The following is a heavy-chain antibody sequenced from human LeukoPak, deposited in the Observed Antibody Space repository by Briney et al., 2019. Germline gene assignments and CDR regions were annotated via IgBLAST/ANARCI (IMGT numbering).Heavy chain of an antibody. CDR2: ISPNGVIT. CDR1: GFTFSSHG. D-gene: IGHD3-22*01. Sequence: GGSLRLSCAASGFTFSSHGMNWVRQAPGKGLEWVSGISPNGVITYYADSVKGRFTISRDSANNSLFLQMNNLRAEDTAVYYCVTIRESSAYFGFDFWGQGTLVTVSS. V-gene: IGHV3-48*01. J-gene: IGHJ4*02. CDR3: VTIRESSAYFGFDF.